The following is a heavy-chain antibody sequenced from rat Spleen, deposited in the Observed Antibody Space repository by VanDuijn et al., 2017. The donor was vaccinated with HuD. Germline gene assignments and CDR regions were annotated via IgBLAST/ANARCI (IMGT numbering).Heavy chain of an antibody. Sequence: QVQLKESGPGLVQPSQTLSLTCTVSGFSLTSYNVHWVRQPTGKGLEWMGMIWTGGSTDYNSALKSRLSITRDTSKSQVFLKMNSLQIEDIATYYCVRAELRRPYFMDAWGQGASVTVSS. J-gene: IGHJ4*01. CDR2: IWTGGST. CDR1: GFSLTSYN. V-gene: IGHV2-30*01. CDR3: VRAELRRPYFMDA. D-gene: IGHD1-11*01.